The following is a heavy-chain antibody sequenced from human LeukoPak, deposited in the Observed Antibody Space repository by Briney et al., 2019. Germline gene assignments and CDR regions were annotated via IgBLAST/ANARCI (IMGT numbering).Heavy chain of an antibody. J-gene: IGHJ5*02. D-gene: IGHD3-22*01. CDR1: GFTFSSYG. Sequence: PGGSLRLSCAASGFTFSSYGMHWVRQAPGKGLEWVAVISYGGSNKYYADSVKGRFTISRDNAKNTLNLQMNSLRAEDTAVYYCARDLGQYYDTSDNWFDPWGQGTLVTVSS. CDR2: ISYGGSNK. V-gene: IGHV3-30*03. CDR3: ARDLGQYYDTSDNWFDP.